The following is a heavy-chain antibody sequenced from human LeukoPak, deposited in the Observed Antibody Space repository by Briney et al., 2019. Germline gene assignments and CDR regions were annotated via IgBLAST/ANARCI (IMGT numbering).Heavy chain of an antibody. CDR3: ARVTNWHYVFWFDP. Sequence: PGGSLRLSCAASGFTFSDYYMSWIRQAPGKGLEWVSYISSSGSTIYYADSVKGRFTISRDNAKNSLYLQMNSLRAEDTAVYYCARVTNWHYVFWFDPWGQGTLVTVSS. CDR2: ISSSGSTI. V-gene: IGHV3-11*01. J-gene: IGHJ5*02. D-gene: IGHD1-7*01. CDR1: GFTFSDYY.